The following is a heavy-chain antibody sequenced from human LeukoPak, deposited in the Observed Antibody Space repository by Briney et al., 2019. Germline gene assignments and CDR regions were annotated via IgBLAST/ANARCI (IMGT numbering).Heavy chain of an antibody. J-gene: IGHJ4*02. CDR2: ISWNSGYI. Sequence: GGSLRLSCAASGFTFDDYAMHWVRLVPGKGLEWVSGISWNSGYIGYADSVRGQFTLSRDNAKNSLYLQMNSLRPEDMALYYCARSTATGGRLDYWGQGTLVTVSS. D-gene: IGHD5-24*01. CDR1: GFTFDDYA. CDR3: ARSTATGGRLDY. V-gene: IGHV3-9*03.